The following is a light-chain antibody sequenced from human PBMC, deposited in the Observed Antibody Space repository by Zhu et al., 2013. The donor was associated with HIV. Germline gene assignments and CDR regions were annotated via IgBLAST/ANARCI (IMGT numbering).Light chain of an antibody. V-gene: IGKV1-13*02. CDR1: QGISTD. J-gene: IGKJ3*01. CDR2: DAS. CDR3: QQLNSYPLT. Sequence: AIQLTQSPPSLSASVGDRVTITCRASQGISTDLAWYQQKLGKAPKLLISDASNLQSGVPSRFSGSGSGTDFTLTISSLQPEDFATYYCQQLNSYPLTFGPGTKVDXK.